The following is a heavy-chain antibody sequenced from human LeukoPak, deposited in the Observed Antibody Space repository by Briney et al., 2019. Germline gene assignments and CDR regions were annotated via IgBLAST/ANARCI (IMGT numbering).Heavy chain of an antibody. Sequence: GGSLRLSCAASGFTFSSYSMNWVRQAPGKGLEWVANIKQDGSEKYYVDSVKGRFTISRDNAKNSLYLQMDSLGAEDTAVYYCIPSGFWGQGILVTVSS. CDR3: IPSGF. CDR2: IKQDGSEK. V-gene: IGHV3-7*01. D-gene: IGHD3-10*01. CDR1: GFTFSSYS. J-gene: IGHJ4*02.